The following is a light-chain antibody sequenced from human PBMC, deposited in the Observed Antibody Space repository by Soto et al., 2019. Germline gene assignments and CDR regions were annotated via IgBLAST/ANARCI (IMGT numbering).Light chain of an antibody. CDR2: GAS. J-gene: IGKJ1*01. V-gene: IGKV3-15*01. CDR3: QHYDTWPWT. CDR1: QSVASN. Sequence: EMVLTQSPVTLSVSPGERATLSCRASQSVASNLAWYQQKPGQAPRLLIYGASTRATGIPARFSGSGSGTEFTLTISSLQSEDFALYYCQHYDTWPWTFGLGTRVET.